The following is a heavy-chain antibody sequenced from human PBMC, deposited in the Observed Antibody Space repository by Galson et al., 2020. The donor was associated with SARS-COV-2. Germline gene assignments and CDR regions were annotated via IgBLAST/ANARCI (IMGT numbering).Heavy chain of an antibody. CDR2: IYPGDSDT. CDR1: EYSFHSYW. V-gene: IGHV5-51*01. D-gene: IGHD2-15*01. J-gene: IGHJ4*02. Sequence: GESLKISCEASEYSFHSYWIAWVRQMPGKGPEWMGIIYPGDSDTKYSPSFQGQVTISADKSISTAYLQWSRLKASDTAMYYCARLRGGFCSGVNCHETPDYWGQGTLVTVSS. CDR3: ARLRGGFCSGVNCHETPDY.